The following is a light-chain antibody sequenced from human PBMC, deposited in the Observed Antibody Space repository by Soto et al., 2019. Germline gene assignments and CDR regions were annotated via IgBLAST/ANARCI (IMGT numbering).Light chain of an antibody. Sequence: DIQMTQSPSTLSASVGERVTITCRASQRISTWLAWYQQTPGKAPKLLIYDASTLENGVPARFSGSGSGTEITRTITNLQPDDFGTYHCQQCNTPLNTFGQGTQLEI. V-gene: IGKV1-5*01. CDR2: DAS. J-gene: IGKJ2*01. CDR1: QRISTW. CDR3: QQCNTPLNT.